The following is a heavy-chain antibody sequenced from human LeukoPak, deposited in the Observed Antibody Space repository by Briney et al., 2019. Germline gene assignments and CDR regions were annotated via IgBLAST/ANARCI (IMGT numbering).Heavy chain of an antibody. V-gene: IGHV3-30*18. CDR2: ISYDGSNK. CDR3: AKHFCTGLDCSLFDS. Sequence: GGSLRLSCAASGFTFSSYGMHWVRQAPGKGLEWVAVISYDGSNKYYADSVKGRFIISRDNSKNTLSLQLNSLRPEDTALYYCAKHFCTGLDCSLFDSWGQGTLVTVSS. CDR1: GFTFSSYG. J-gene: IGHJ4*02. D-gene: IGHD3/OR15-3a*01.